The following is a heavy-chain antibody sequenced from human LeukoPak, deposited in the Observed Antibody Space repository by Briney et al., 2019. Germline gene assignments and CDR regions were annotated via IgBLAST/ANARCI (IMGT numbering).Heavy chain of an antibody. V-gene: IGHV1-2*02. CDR3: ARGGPTTVTTFKY. J-gene: IGHJ4*02. D-gene: IGHD4-17*01. CDR1: GYTFTGYY. Sequence: GASVKVSCKTSGYTFTGYYMHWVRQAPGQGLERIGWINPNSGATNYAQKFQGRVTMTRDTSINTAYMELRWLRSDDTAVYYCARGGPTTVTTFKYWGQGTLVTVSS. CDR2: INPNSGAT.